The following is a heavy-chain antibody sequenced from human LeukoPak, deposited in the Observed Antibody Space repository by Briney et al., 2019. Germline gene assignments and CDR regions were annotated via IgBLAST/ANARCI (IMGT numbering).Heavy chain of an antibody. D-gene: IGHD4-17*01. Sequence: GGSLRLSSAASGFTFSTYAISSVRQAPGKGLEWVSGISGSTYYADSVKGRFTISRDNSKNTLYLQMNSLRAEDTAVYYCAKDFSAVTLGYFDSWGQGTLVTVSS. CDR2: ISGST. V-gene: IGHV3-23*01. CDR1: GFTFSTYA. CDR3: AKDFSAVTLGYFDS. J-gene: IGHJ4*02.